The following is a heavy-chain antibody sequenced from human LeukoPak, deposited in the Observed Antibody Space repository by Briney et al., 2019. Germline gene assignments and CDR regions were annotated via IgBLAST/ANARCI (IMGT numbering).Heavy chain of an antibody. CDR2: IIPIFGTA. CDR3: ARDSVGTTGSNWFDP. Sequence: SVKVSCKASGGTFSSYAISWVRQAPGQGLEWTGGIIPIFGTANYAQKFQGRVTITADKSTSTAYMELSSLRSEDTAVYYCARDSVGTTGSNWFDPWGQGTLVTVSS. J-gene: IGHJ5*02. CDR1: GGTFSSYA. V-gene: IGHV1-69*06. D-gene: IGHD1-1*01.